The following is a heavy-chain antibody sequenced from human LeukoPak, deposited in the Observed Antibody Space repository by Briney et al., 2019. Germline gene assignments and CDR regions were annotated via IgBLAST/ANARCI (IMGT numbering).Heavy chain of an antibody. D-gene: IGHD2-2*01. CDR3: ARERDGIVVVPAAAPGYMDV. Sequence: ASVKVSCKASGYTFTSYGISWVRQAPGQGLEWMGWINPNSGGTNYAQKLQGRVTMTTDTSTSTAYMELRSLRSDDTAVYYCARERDGIVVVPAAAPGYMDVWGKGTTVTVSS. J-gene: IGHJ6*03. CDR1: GYTFTSYG. CDR2: INPNSGGT. V-gene: IGHV1-18*01.